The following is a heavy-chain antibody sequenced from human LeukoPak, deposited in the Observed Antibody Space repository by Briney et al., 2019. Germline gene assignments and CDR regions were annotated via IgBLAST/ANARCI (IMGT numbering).Heavy chain of an antibody. Sequence: SETLSLTCTVSGGSISSYYWSWIRQPPGKGLEWIGYIYYSGSTNYNPSLKSRVTISVGTSKNQFSLKLSSVTAADTAVYYCARADYDILTGYDYFDYWGQGTLVTVSS. CDR3: ARADYDILTGYDYFDY. CDR1: GGSISSYY. D-gene: IGHD3-9*01. V-gene: IGHV4-59*01. CDR2: IYYSGST. J-gene: IGHJ4*02.